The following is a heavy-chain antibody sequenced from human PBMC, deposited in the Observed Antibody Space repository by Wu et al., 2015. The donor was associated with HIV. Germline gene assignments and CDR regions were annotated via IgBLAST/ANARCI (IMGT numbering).Heavy chain of an antibody. D-gene: IGHD3-16*01. CDR1: GYTFTGYY. CDR3: ARDRSGLYFYMDV. J-gene: IGHJ6*03. CDR2: INPKSGDT. Sequence: QVQVVQSGAEVKKPGASVKVSCKASGYTFTGYYIHWVRQAPGQGLEWMGWINPKSGDTNYAQKFQGRVTMTRDTPISTAYMELSRLRSDDTAVYFCARDRSGLYFYMDVWGKGDHGHRLL. V-gene: IGHV1-2*02.